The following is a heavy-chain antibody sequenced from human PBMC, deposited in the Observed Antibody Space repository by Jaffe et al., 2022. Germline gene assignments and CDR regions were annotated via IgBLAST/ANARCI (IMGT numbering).Heavy chain of an antibody. V-gene: IGHV4-39*01. Sequence: QLQLQESGPGLVKPSETLSLTCTVSGGSISSSSYYWGWIRQPPGKGLEWIGSIYYSGSTYYNPSLKSRVTISVDTSKNQFSLKLSSVTAADTAVYYCARQDYDFWSGPIGWFDPWGQGTLVTVSS. CDR3: ARQDYDFWSGPIGWFDP. CDR2: IYYSGST. J-gene: IGHJ5*02. CDR1: GGSISSSSYY. D-gene: IGHD3-3*01.